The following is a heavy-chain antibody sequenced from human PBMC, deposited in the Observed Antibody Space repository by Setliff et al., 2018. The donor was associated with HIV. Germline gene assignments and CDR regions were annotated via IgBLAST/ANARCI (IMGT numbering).Heavy chain of an antibody. J-gene: IGHJ4*02. V-gene: IGHV4-59*11. CDR3: ARHTVFVRYFDH. Sequence: TLSLTCTVSAASIRSHYWSWIRQSPGKGLEWIGNFYYTGSTDYNPSFKSRVTISLDKSNNQISLNLSSATAADTAVYYCARHTVFVRYFDHWGQGMRVTVSS. D-gene: IGHD2-2*02. CDR1: AASIRSHY. CDR2: FYYTGST.